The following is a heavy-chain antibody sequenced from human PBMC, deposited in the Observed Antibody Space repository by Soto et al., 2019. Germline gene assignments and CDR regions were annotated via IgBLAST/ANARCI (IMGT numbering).Heavy chain of an antibody. CDR1: GGTFSSYA. V-gene: IGHV1-69*01. CDR2: IIPIFGTA. CDR3: GAVAANYYGMDV. Sequence: QVQLVQSGAEVKKPGSSVKVTCKASGGTFSSYAISWVRQAPGQGLEWMGGIIPIFGTANYAQKFQGRVTITADESTSTAYMELSSLRSEDTAVYYCGAVAANYYGMDVWGQGTTVTVSS. J-gene: IGHJ6*02. D-gene: IGHD6-19*01.